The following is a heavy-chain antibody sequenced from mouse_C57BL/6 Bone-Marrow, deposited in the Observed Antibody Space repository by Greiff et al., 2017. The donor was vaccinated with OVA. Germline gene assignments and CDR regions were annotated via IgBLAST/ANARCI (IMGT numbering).Heavy chain of an antibody. CDR3: ARRANWDVNYAMDY. CDR2: IWSGGST. CDR1: GFSLTSYG. Sequence: VQLQESGPGLVQPSQSLSITCTVSGFSLTSYGVHWVRQSPGKGLEWLGVIWSGGSTDYNAAFISRLSISKDNSKSQVFFKMNSLQADDTAIYYCARRANWDVNYAMDYWGQGTSVTVSS. V-gene: IGHV2-2*01. J-gene: IGHJ4*01. D-gene: IGHD4-1*01.